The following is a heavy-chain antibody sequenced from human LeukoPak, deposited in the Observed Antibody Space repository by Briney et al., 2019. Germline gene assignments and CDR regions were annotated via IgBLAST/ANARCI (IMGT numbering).Heavy chain of an antibody. CDR3: ARDGSGWYSDY. Sequence: PGGSLRLSCAASGFTFSSYWMHWVRQAPGKGLEWVSYISSSGSTIYYADSVKGRFTISRDNAKNSLYLQMNSLRAEDTAVYYCARDGSGWYSDYWGQGTLVTVSS. V-gene: IGHV3-48*04. CDR2: ISSSGSTI. D-gene: IGHD6-19*01. CDR1: GFTFSSYW. J-gene: IGHJ4*02.